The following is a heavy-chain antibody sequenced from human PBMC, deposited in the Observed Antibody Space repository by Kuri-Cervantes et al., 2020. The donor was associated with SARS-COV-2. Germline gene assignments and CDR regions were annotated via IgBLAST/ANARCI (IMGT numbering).Heavy chain of an antibody. CDR3: ARRFGDYGQFDY. CDR1: GGSISDHY. Sequence: GSLRLSCTVSGGSISDHYWSWIRQPPGKGLEWIGNIYFTGNTNYNPALGSRVTISIDTPKNQFSLMLGSLTAAGTAVYYCARRFGDYGQFDYWGQGTLVTVSS. J-gene: IGHJ4*02. D-gene: IGHD2-21*01. CDR2: IYFTGNT. V-gene: IGHV4-59*11.